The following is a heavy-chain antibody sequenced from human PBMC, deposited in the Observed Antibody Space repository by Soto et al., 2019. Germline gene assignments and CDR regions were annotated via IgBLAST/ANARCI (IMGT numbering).Heavy chain of an antibody. CDR1: GFTFSSYA. CDR3: ARSQNVISTSFDY. V-gene: IGHV3-23*01. Sequence: PGGSLRLSCVASGFTFSSYALNWVRQAPGRGLEWVSAISGSGGTTYYADSVKGRFTISRDNSKNTLFLQMNSVRAEDAAIYYCARSQNVISTSFDYWGRGRLVTVSS. J-gene: IGHJ4*02. CDR2: ISGSGGTT. D-gene: IGHD3-16*02.